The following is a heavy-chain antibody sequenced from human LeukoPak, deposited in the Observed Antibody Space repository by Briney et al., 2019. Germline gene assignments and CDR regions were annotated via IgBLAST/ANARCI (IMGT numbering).Heavy chain of an antibody. CDR1: GYTITGYY. J-gene: IGHJ4*02. D-gene: IGHD3-10*01. CDR3: ARDRYYNSGSPALRY. Sequence: ASVKVPCKASGYTITGYYMHWVRQAPGQGLEWMGRINPDSGGTNYAQKFQGWVTLTRDTSISTAYMELTSLKSDDTAVYYCARDRYYNSGSPALRYWGQGTLVTVSS. CDR2: INPDSGGT. V-gene: IGHV1-2*04.